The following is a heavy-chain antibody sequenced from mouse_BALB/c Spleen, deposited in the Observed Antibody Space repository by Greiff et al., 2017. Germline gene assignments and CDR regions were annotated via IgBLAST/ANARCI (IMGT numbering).Heavy chain of an antibody. J-gene: IGHJ4*01. CDR3: ARSRYDYDAMDY. Sequence: QVQLKQPGAELVKPGAPVKLSCKASGYTFTSYWMNWVKQRPGRGLEWIGRIDPSDSETHYNQKFKDKATLTVDKSSSTAYIQLSSLTSEDSAVYDCARSRYDYDAMDYWGQGTSVTVSS. CDR2: IDPSDSET. CDR1: GYTFTSYW. D-gene: IGHD1-1*02. V-gene: IGHV1-69*02.